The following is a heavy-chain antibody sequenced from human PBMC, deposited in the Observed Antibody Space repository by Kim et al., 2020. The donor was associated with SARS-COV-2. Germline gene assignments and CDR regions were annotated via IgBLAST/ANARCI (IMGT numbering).Heavy chain of an antibody. CDR3: AKKRGNSSSWEDLDY. Sequence: GGSLRLSCAVSGFTFSSYAMSWVRQAPGKGLEWVSAISGSGGSTYYADSVKGRFTISRDNSKNTLYLQMNSLRAEDTAVYYCAKKRGNSSSWEDLDYWGQGTLVTVSS. CDR1: GFTFSSYA. V-gene: IGHV3-23*01. CDR2: ISGSGGST. J-gene: IGHJ4*02. D-gene: IGHD6-13*01.